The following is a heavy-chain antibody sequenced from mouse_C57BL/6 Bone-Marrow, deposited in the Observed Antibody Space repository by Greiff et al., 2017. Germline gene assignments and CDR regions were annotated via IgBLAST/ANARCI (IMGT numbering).Heavy chain of an antibody. V-gene: IGHV1-81*01. J-gene: IGHJ4*01. Sequence: VQLQQSGAELARPGASVKLSCKVSGYTFTSYGISWVKQRTGQGLEWIGEIYPRSGNTYYNEKFKGKATLTADKSSSTAYMEFRSLTSEDSAVYFCARGAPDAMGYWGQGTSVTVSS. CDR3: ARGAPDAMGY. D-gene: IGHD3-1*01. CDR1: GYTFTSYG. CDR2: IYPRSGNT.